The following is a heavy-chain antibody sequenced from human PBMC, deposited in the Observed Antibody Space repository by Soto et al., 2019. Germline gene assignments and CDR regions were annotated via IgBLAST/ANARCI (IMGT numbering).Heavy chain of an antibody. CDR2: IHSRDNTI. CDR3: ARFDFWGAASFDH. D-gene: IGHD3-3*01. Sequence: PGGSLRLSCAASGFTFNNYEMNWVRQAPGRGLEWVAYIHSRDNTIYYADSVKGRFTISRDNAQNTLYLQMTSLRGEDTAVYYCARFDFWGAASFDHWGQGTLVTVSS. J-gene: IGHJ4*02. CDR1: GFTFNNYE. V-gene: IGHV3-48*03.